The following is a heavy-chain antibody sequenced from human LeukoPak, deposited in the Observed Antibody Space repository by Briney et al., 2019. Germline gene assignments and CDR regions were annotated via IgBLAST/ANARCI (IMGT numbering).Heavy chain of an antibody. Sequence: GGSLRLSCAASGLTFSSHWMHWVRQAPGKGLEWVSSISSSSSYIYYADSVKGRFTISRDNAKNSLYLQMNSLRAEDTAVYYCARIPSYGYIYDYWGQGTLVTVSS. CDR1: GLTFSSHW. V-gene: IGHV3-21*01. CDR3: ARIPSYGYIYDY. CDR2: ISSSSSYI. D-gene: IGHD5-18*01. J-gene: IGHJ4*02.